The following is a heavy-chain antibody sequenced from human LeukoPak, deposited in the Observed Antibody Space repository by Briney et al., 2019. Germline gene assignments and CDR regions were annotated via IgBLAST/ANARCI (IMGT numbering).Heavy chain of an antibody. Sequence: GGSLRLSCAASGLTFSSYGMHWVRQAPGKGLEWVAVIWYDGSNKYYADSVKGRFTISRDNSKNTLYLQMNSLRAEDTAVYYCARDPVEMATPYYFDYWGQGTLVTVSS. D-gene: IGHD5-24*01. CDR2: IWYDGSNK. CDR1: GLTFSSYG. J-gene: IGHJ4*02. V-gene: IGHV3-33*08. CDR3: ARDPVEMATPYYFDY.